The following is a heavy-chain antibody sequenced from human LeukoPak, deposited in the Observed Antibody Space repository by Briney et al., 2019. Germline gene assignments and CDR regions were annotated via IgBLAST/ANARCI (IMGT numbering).Heavy chain of an antibody. V-gene: IGHV1-69*06. Sequence: SVKVSCKASGGTFSSYAISWVRQAPGQGLEWMGGIIPIFGTANYAQKFQGRVTITADKSTSTAYMELSSLRSEDTAVYYCARSHYGSRVEGTFDYWGQGTQVTVSS. J-gene: IGHJ4*02. CDR3: ARSHYGSRVEGTFDY. D-gene: IGHD3-10*01. CDR2: IIPIFGTA. CDR1: GGTFSSYA.